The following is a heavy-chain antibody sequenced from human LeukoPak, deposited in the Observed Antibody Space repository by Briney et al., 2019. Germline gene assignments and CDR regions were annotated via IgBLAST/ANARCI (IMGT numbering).Heavy chain of an antibody. Sequence: GGSLRLSCAASGFTFSSYAMSWVRQAPGKGPEWVSAISGSGGSTYYADSVKGRFTISRDNSKNTLYLQMNSLRAEDTAVYYCAKGNVLRFLEWLSPSPYFDYWGQGTLVTVSS. CDR3: AKGNVLRFLEWLSPSPYFDY. J-gene: IGHJ4*02. CDR1: GFTFSSYA. CDR2: ISGSGGST. D-gene: IGHD3-3*01. V-gene: IGHV3-23*01.